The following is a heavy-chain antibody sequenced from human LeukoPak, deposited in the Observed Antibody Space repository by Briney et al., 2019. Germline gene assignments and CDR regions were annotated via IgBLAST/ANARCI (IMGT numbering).Heavy chain of an antibody. CDR3: AHTFSSSWVVVTDKYYFDY. CDR1: GFSLSTRGVG. V-gene: IGHV2-5*02. Sequence: ESGPTLVNPTQTLTLTCTFSGFSLSTRGVGVGWIRQPPGKALEWLALIYWDDDKRYSPSLKSRLTITKDTSKNQVVLTMTNMDPVDTATYYCAHTFSSSWVVVTDKYYFDYWGQGTLVTVSS. CDR2: IYWDDDK. J-gene: IGHJ4*02. D-gene: IGHD2-21*02.